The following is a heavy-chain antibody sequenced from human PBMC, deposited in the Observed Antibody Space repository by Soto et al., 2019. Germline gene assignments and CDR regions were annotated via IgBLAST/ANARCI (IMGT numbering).Heavy chain of an antibody. CDR1: GYSYIGYY. CDR3: ARDVERGAANFFLSYGMDV. V-gene: IGHV1-46*01. Sequence: ASVKVSCTASGYSYIGYYMHWVRQAPGQGLEWMGMINPSGGSTNYAQKFQGRVSMTRDTSTTTLYMELSSLRSEDTAVYYCARDVERGAANFFLSYGMDVWGQGTTVTVSS. J-gene: IGHJ6*02. CDR2: INPSGGST. D-gene: IGHD5-18*01.